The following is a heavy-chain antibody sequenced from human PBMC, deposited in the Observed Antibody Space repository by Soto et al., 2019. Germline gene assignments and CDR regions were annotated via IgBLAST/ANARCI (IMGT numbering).Heavy chain of an antibody. CDR1: VGSIISYY. CDR2: IYYSGST. D-gene: IGHD3-22*01. V-gene: IGHV4-59*01. Sequence: SETLSLTCTVSVGSIISYYWSWIRQPPGKGLEWIGYIYYSGSTNYNPSLKSRVTISVDTSKNQFSLKLSSVTAADTAVYYCARAGDYYDSSGYLTFDYWGQGNLVTVSS. CDR3: ARAGDYYDSSGYLTFDY. J-gene: IGHJ4*02.